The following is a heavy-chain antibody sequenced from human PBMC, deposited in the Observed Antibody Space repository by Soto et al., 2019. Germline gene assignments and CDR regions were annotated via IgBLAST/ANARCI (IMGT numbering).Heavy chain of an antibody. Sequence: PXETLSLPSSVSCRSISSNYWSWIRQSPDKGLEWLGYVFYGGTDYNPSLGGRVSMSVETSKSQFSLKLTSVTVADTAVYYCESYRGALYFESWGPGILVTVSS. J-gene: IGHJ4*02. CDR3: ESYRGALYFES. V-gene: IGHV4-59*01. D-gene: IGHD3-16*01. CDR2: VFYGGT. CDR1: CRSISSNY.